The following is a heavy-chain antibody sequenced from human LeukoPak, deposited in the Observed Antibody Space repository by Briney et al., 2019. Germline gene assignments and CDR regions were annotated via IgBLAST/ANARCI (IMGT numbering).Heavy chain of an antibody. D-gene: IGHD2-2*01. CDR2: IYYNGST. J-gene: IGHJ4*02. CDR3: ARAPYCSSTSCAQDY. V-gene: IGHV4-59*01. CDR1: GGSFSGYY. Sequence: SETLSLTCAVYGGSFSGYYWSWIRQPPGKGLEWIGYIYYNGSTNYNPSLKSRVTISVDTSKNQFSLKLSSVTAADTAVYYCARAPYCSSTSCAQDYWGQGTLVTVSS.